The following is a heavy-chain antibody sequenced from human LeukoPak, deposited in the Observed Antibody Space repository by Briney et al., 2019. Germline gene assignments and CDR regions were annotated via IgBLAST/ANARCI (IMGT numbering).Heavy chain of an antibody. CDR1: GFTFSSYA. D-gene: IGHD2-8*01. J-gene: IGHJ3*02. CDR2: ISYDGSNK. Sequence: GGSLRLSCAASGFTFSSYAMHWVRQAPGKGLEWVAVISYDGSNKYYADSVKGRFTISRDNSKNTLYLQMNSLRAEDTAVYYCAKVMGERFGNGAFDIWGQGTMVTVSS. CDR3: AKVMGERFGNGAFDI. V-gene: IGHV3-30-3*01.